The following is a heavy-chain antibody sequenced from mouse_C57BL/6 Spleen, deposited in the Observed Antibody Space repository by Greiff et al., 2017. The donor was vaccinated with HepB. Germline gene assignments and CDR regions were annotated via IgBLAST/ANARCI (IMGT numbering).Heavy chain of an antibody. D-gene: IGHD2-3*01. Sequence: VQLQQPGAELVKPGASVKLSCKASGYTFTSYWMHWVKQRPGQGLEWIGRIHPSDSNTNYNQKFKSKATLTVDKSSSTAYMQLSSLTSEDSAVYYWAPVIYGGDYVYYFDYWGKGTTVTVSS. J-gene: IGHJ1*03. CDR1: GYTFTSYW. V-gene: IGHV1-74*01. CDR2: IHPSDSNT. CDR3: APVIYGGDYVYYFDY.